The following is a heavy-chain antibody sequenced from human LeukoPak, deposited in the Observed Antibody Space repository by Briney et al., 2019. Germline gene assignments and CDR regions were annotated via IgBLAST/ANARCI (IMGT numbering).Heavy chain of an antibody. CDR2: INHSGAT. D-gene: IGHD6-19*01. Sequence: PSETLSLTCAGSGGAFTGYYWSWLRQPPGKGLEWIGEINHSGATNYNPSLTSRVTISVDTTKNQFSLRLTSVSAADTGVYYCATPTRGGIAVTGTFGHWGQGTQVTVSS. J-gene: IGHJ4*02. V-gene: IGHV4-34*01. CDR1: GGAFTGYY. CDR3: ATPTRGGIAVTGTFGH.